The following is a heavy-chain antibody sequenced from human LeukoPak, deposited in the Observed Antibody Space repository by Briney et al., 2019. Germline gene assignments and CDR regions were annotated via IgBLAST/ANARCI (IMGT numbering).Heavy chain of an antibody. CDR3: ARERLDIFTGYGRDAFDI. V-gene: IGHV3-21*01. CDR2: ISSSSSYI. D-gene: IGHD3-9*01. J-gene: IGHJ3*02. Sequence: GGSLRLSCAASGFTFSSYSMNWVRQAPGKGLEWVSSISSSSSYIYYADSVKGRFTISRDNAKNSLYLQMNSLRAEDTAVYYCARERLDIFTGYGRDAFDIWGQGTMVTVSS. CDR1: GFTFSSYS.